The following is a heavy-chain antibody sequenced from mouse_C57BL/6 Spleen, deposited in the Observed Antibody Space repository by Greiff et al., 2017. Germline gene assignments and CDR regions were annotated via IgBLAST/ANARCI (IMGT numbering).Heavy chain of an antibody. V-gene: IGHV1-39*01. Sequence: VQLQQSGPELVKPGASVKISCKASGYSFTDYNMNWVKQSNGKSLEWIGVINPNYGTTSYNQKFKGKGTLTADKSSSTAYMQLSSLTSEDSAVYFCARRRLTGTFDYWGQGTTLTVSS. CDR1: GYSFTDYN. CDR2: INPNYGTT. D-gene: IGHD4-1*01. J-gene: IGHJ2*01. CDR3: ARRRLTGTFDY.